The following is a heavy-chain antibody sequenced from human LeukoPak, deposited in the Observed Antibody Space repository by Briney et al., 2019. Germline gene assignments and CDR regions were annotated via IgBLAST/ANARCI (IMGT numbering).Heavy chain of an antibody. CDR2: INPSGGST. J-gene: IGHJ6*03. D-gene: IGHD2-21*02. CDR1: GFTFTDYY. Sequence: ASVKVSCKASGFTFTDYYMHWVRQAPGHGLEWMGIINPSGGSTSYAQKFQGRVTMTRDMSTSTVYMELSSLRSEDTAVYYCATPWCGGDCPPYYFYYYVDVWGTGTTVTVSS. V-gene: IGHV1-46*01. CDR3: ATPWCGGDCPPYYFYYYVDV.